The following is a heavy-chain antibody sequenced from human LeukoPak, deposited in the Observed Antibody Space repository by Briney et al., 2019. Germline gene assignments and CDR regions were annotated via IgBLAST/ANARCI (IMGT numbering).Heavy chain of an antibody. Sequence: GGSLRLSCAASGFSSVSYAIDWVRQAPGKGLEWVSGISASGGTTFYAASVKGRFTISRDNSKSTLYLQMSSLRAEDTAVYYCVKDRWIDYWGQGALVTVSS. V-gene: IGHV3-23*01. J-gene: IGHJ4*02. CDR2: ISASGGTT. CDR1: GFSSVSYA. CDR3: VKDRWIDY. D-gene: IGHD5-24*01.